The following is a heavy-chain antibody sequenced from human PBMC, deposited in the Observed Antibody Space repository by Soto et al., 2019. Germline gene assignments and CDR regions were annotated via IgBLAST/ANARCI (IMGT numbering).Heavy chain of an antibody. CDR1: GASVSSYY. CDR2: IYYIGAY. CDR3: ARTPETRDWLDP. D-gene: IGHD1-7*01. V-gene: IGHV4-59*02. Sequence: QVQLQQSGPGLVRPSETLSLSCSVSGASVSSYYWSWVRQPPGKGLEWIGYIYYIGAYNYNPSLKSRVTISVDTSKNQFSLKLTSVTAADTAVYYCARTPETRDWLDPCGQGTLVTVSS. J-gene: IGHJ5*02.